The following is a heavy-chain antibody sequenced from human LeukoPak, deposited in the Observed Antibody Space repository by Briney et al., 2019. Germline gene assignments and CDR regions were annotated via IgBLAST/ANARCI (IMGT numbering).Heavy chain of an antibody. V-gene: IGHV1-69*13. D-gene: IGHD3-22*01. CDR2: IIPIFGTA. CDR3: ARGSDYYDSSGPLFDY. CDR1: GGTFSSYA. J-gene: IGHJ4*02. Sequence: ASVKVSCKASGGTFSSYAISWVRQAPGQGLEWMGGIIPIFGTANYAQKFQGRVTITADESTSTAYMELSSLRSEDTAVYYCARGSDYYDSSGPLFDYWGQGTLVTVSS.